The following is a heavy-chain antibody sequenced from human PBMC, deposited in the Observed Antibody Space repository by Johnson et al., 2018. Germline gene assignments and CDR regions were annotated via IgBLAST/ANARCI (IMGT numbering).Heavy chain of an antibody. CDR2: ITRRADGGTT. J-gene: IGHJ6*02. CDR1: GFTFSDAW. D-gene: IGHD3-16*01. V-gene: IGHV3-15*01. Sequence: EVQLLETGGGLVKPGGSLRLSCAASGFTFSDAWMSWVRQAPGKGLEWVGRITRRADGGTTSYAAPVTGRFIVSRDHAENTMFLQMNSLKAEDTADYYCTIDRLGTWDHYYGMGVWGQGTTVTVSS. CDR3: TIDRLGTWDHYYGMGV.